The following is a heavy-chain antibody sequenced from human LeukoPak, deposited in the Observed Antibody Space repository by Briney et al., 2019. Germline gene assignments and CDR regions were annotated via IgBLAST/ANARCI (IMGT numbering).Heavy chain of an antibody. CDR2: INHSGST. D-gene: IGHD6-13*01. J-gene: IGHJ4*02. Sequence: SETLSLTCAVYGGSFSGYDWSWIRQPPGKGLEWIGEINHSGSTNYNPSLKSRVTISVDTSKNQFSLKLSSVTAADTAVYYCARGRNSSHRERLFDYWGQGTLVTVSS. CDR1: GGSFSGYD. CDR3: ARGRNSSHRERLFDY. V-gene: IGHV4-34*01.